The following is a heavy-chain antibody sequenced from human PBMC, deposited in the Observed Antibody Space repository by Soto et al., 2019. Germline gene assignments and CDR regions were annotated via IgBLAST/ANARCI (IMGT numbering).Heavy chain of an antibody. CDR2: MNPNSGNT. Sequence: GXSVKVSFKASGYPFTSYDIDWVRQATGQGLEWMGWMNPNSGNTGYAQKFQGRVTMTRNTSISTAYMELSSLRSEDTAVYYCARSRVPAASILRYYYYYGMDVWGQGTTVTVSS. D-gene: IGHD2-2*01. CDR3: ARSRVPAASILRYYYYYGMDV. CDR1: GYPFTSYD. J-gene: IGHJ6*02. V-gene: IGHV1-8*01.